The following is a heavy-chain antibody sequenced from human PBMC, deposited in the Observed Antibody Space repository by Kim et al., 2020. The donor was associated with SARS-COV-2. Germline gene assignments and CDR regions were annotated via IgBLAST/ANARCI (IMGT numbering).Heavy chain of an antibody. CDR3: AARNLNRVWYFDT. V-gene: IGHV3-23*01. Sequence: YADPVKDRCTIARDNSKTTLYLHMSTLGAEDTAVYFCAARNLNRVWYFDTWGQGTLVTVSS. J-gene: IGHJ4*02. D-gene: IGHD6-13*01.